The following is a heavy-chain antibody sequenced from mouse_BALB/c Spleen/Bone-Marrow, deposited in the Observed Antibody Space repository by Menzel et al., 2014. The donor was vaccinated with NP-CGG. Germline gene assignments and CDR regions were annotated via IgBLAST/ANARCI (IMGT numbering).Heavy chain of an antibody. CDR1: GFNIKDTY. CDR3: AAYYYGSSYGVAY. CDR2: IDPANGNT. D-gene: IGHD1-1*01. Sequence: EVQLQQSGAELVKPGASVKLSCTASGFNIKDTYMHWVKQRPEQGLEWIGRIDPANGNTKYDPKFQGKATITADTTSNTACLQLSSLTSEDTAVYYCAAYYYGSSYGVAYWGQGTLVTVSA. J-gene: IGHJ3*01. V-gene: IGHV14-3*02.